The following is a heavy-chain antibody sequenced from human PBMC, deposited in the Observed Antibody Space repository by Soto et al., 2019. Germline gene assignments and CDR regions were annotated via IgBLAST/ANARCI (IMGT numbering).Heavy chain of an antibody. CDR1: GFTFSSQT. CDR3: ASPRGLDDAFDF. D-gene: IGHD3-10*01. CDR2: VSSSGSYK. J-gene: IGHJ3*01. Sequence: EVQLVESGGGLVKPGGSMRLSCAVSGFTFSSQTMNWVRQAPGKGLEWVSSVSSSGSYKYYADSVKGRFTISRDNANNSLYLQMNSLRAEDTAVYFCASPRGLDDAFDFWGQGTMVTVSS. V-gene: IGHV3-21*01.